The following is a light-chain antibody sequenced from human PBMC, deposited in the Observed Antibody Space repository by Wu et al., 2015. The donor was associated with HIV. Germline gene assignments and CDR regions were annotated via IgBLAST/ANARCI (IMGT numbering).Light chain of an antibody. V-gene: IGKV3-20*01. CDR1: QSFSSRN. J-gene: IGKJ1*01. CDR3: QQYGSSQWT. CDR2: GAS. Sequence: EIVLTQSPGILSLSPGERATLSCRASQSFSSRNLAWYQQTPGQPPRLLIYGASSRATGIPDRFSGSGSGTDFTLTISRLEPEDFAVYYCQQYGSSQWTSGQGTKVEIK.